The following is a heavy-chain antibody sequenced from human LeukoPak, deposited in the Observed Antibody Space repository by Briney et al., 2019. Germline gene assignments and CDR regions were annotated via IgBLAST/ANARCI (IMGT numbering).Heavy chain of an antibody. CDR1: GYSFATYW. V-gene: IGHV5-51*01. Sequence: GESLKLSFKGSGYSFATYWIGWVRQMPGKGLEWMGIIYPGDSDTRYSPSFQGQVTISADKSIGTTYLQWSSLKASDTAMYYCARQQQMVLDAFDIWGQGTMVTVSS. J-gene: IGHJ3*02. CDR2: IYPGDSDT. CDR3: ARQQQMVLDAFDI. D-gene: IGHD6-13*01.